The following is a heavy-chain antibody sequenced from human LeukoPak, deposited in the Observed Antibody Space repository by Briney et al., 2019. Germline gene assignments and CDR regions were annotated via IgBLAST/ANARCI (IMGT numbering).Heavy chain of an antibody. CDR3: VRDWTYAFDL. CDR1: GFTFSSYA. D-gene: IGHD3/OR15-3a*01. Sequence: GGSLRLSCAASGFTFSSYAMSWVRQAPGKGLEWVSAISGSGGSTYYADSVEGRFTISRDDAKNSVYLQMNSLRAEDTAVYYCVRDWTYAFDLWGQGTMVTVSS. CDR2: ISGSGGST. V-gene: IGHV3-23*01. J-gene: IGHJ3*01.